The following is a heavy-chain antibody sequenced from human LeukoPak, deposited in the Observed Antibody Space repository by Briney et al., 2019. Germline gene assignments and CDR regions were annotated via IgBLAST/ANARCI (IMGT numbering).Heavy chain of an antibody. D-gene: IGHD3-22*01. CDR1: GFTFSSYA. CDR2: ISYDGSNK. Sequence: GGSLRLSCAASGFTFSSYAMHWVRQAPGKGLEWVAVISYDGSNKYYADSVKGRFTISRDNSKNTLYLQMNSLRAEDTAVYYCAKGIHFSDYYENGGYSVDYWGQGTLVTVSS. V-gene: IGHV3-30*04. CDR3: AKGIHFSDYYENGGYSVDY. J-gene: IGHJ4*02.